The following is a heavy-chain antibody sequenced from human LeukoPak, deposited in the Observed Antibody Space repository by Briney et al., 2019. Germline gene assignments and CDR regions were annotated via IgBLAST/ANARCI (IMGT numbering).Heavy chain of an antibody. Sequence: PSETLSLTCTVSGGSMSGYYWSWIRQPPGKGLEWIGWIYYSGNTNYNPSLKSRVTMSLDKSQNRFSLQLISLTAADTAMYYCARYDWSPPTYLDSWGQGTLVPVSS. CDR1: GGSMSGYY. CDR2: IYYSGNT. CDR3: ARYDWSPPTYLDS. J-gene: IGHJ4*02. D-gene: IGHD3-3*01. V-gene: IGHV4-59*08.